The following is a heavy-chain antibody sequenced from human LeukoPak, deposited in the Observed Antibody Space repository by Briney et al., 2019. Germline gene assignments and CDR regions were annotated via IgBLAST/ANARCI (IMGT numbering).Heavy chain of an antibody. CDR2: IYYSGST. V-gene: IGHV4-39*01. Sequence: SETLSLTCTVSGGSISSSSYFWGWIRQPPGKGLEWIGSIYYSGSTYYNPSLKSRVTISVDTSKNQFSLKLSSVTAADTAVYYCARHSPLSKILIDYWGQGTLVTVSS. CDR3: ARHSPLSKILIDY. J-gene: IGHJ4*02. CDR1: GGSISSSSYF.